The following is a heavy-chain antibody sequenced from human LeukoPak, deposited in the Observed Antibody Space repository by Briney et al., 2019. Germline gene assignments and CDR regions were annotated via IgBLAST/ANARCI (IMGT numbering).Heavy chain of an antibody. J-gene: IGHJ5*02. Sequence: SVKVSCKASGGTFSSYAISWARQAPGQGLEWMGGIIPIFGTANYAQKFQGRVTITTDESTSTAYMELSSLRSEDTAVYYCARVSTVTTGWFDPWGQGTLVTVSS. CDR2: IIPIFGTA. CDR3: ARVSTVTTGWFDP. D-gene: IGHD4-11*01. V-gene: IGHV1-69*05. CDR1: GGTFSSYA.